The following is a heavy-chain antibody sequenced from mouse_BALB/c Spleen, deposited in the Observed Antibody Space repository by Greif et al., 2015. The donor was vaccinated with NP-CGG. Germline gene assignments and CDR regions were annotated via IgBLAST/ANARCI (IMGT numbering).Heavy chain of an antibody. CDR3: AREGARATRFAY. D-gene: IGHD3-1*01. J-gene: IGHJ3*01. V-gene: IGHV5-9-3*01. CDR1: GFTFSSYA. Sequence: DVQLVESGGGLVKPGGSLKLSCAASGFTFSSYAMSWVRQTPEKRLEWVATISSGGSYTYYPDSVKGRFTISRDNAKNTLYLQMSSLRSEDTAMYYCAREGARATRFAYWGQGTLVTVSA. CDR2: ISSGGSYT.